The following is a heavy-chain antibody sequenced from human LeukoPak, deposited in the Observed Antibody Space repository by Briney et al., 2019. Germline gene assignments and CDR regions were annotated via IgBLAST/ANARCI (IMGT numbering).Heavy chain of an antibody. J-gene: IGHJ2*01. V-gene: IGHV1-8*01. CDR3: ARKAWIYYDSSGYYGWYFDL. CDR1: GYTFTTYD. Sequence: ASVKVSCKASGYTFTTYDINWVRQATGQGLEWMGWMNPNSGNTGYAQKFQGRVTITADKSTSTAYMELSSLRSEDTAVYYCARKAWIYYDSSGYYGWYFDLWGRGTLVTVSS. D-gene: IGHD3-22*01. CDR2: MNPNSGNT.